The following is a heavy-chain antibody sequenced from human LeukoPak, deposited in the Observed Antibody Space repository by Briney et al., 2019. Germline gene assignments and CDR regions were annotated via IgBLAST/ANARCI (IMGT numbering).Heavy chain of an antibody. D-gene: IGHD3-22*01. CDR3: ARARRWLEGYFDY. CDR2: IYYSGST. V-gene: IGHV4-59*11. CDR1: AGSISSHY. Sequence: LETLSLTCTVSAGSISSHYWSWIRQPPGKGLEWIGYIYYSGSTNYNPSLKSRVTISVDTSKNQFSLKLSSVTAADTAVYYCARARRWLEGYFDYWGQGTLVTVSS. J-gene: IGHJ4*02.